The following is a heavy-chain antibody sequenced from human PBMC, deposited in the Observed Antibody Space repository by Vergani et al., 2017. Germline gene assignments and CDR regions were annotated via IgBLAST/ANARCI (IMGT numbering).Heavy chain of an antibody. V-gene: IGHV1-46*03. CDR3: ARDLEAGIEASWNWFDP. CDR2: INPSGGST. CDR1: GYTFTSYY. D-gene: IGHD6-13*01. J-gene: IGHJ5*02. Sequence: VQLVQSGAVVKKPGASVKVSCKASGYTFTSYYMHWVRPAPGQGLEWMGIINPSGGSTSYAQKFQGRVTMTRDTSTSTVYLGLSSLRSEDTAVYYCARDLEAGIEASWNWFDPWGQGTMVTVSS.